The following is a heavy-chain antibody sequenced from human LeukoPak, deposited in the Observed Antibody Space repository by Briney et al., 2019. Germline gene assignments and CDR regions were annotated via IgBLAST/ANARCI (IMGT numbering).Heavy chain of an antibody. CDR2: IIPILGIA. Sequence: GASVKVSCKASGGTFSSYAISWVRQAPGQGLEWMGRIIPILGIANYAQKFQGRVTITADKSTSTAYMELSSLRSEYTAVYYCARHQDTAMVKYSSSWYPSSNWFDPWGQGTLVTVSS. V-gene: IGHV1-69*04. CDR3: ARHQDTAMVKYSSSWYPSSNWFDP. D-gene: IGHD6-13*01. CDR1: GGTFSSYA. J-gene: IGHJ5*02.